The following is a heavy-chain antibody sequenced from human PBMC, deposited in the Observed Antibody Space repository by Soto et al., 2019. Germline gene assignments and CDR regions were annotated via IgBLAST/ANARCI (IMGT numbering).Heavy chain of an antibody. CDR3: AEARSCSSLAY. Sequence: QVQLVQSGAEVKKPGASVKVSCKASGYSFISSEINWVRQAPGQGLEWVGQMNPDTGYTESAGKFQGRVTMTGDTSSNEAYLQLSGLASEDTAEYYCAEARSCSSLAYWGQGSLVSVSS. D-gene: IGHD6-6*01. CDR1: GYSFISSE. V-gene: IGHV1-8*02. J-gene: IGHJ4*02. CDR2: MNPDTGYT.